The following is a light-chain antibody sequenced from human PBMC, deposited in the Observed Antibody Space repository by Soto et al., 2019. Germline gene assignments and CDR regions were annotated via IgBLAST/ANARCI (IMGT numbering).Light chain of an antibody. CDR2: GNN. J-gene: IGLJ3*02. CDR1: SSNIGRNT. V-gene: IGLV1-44*01. CDR3: AAWDDSLNGPV. Sequence: QSVLTQPPSASGTPGQRVTISCSGSSSNIGRNTVNWYQQLPGTAPKLLIYGNNQRPSGVPDRFSGSKSGTSASLAISGLQSEDEADSYCAAWDDSLNGPVFGGGTKLTVL.